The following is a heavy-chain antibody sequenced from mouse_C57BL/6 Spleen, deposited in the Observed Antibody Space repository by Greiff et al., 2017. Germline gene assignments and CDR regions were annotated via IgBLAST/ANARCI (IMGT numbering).Heavy chain of an antibody. Sequence: QVQLQQPGAELVMPGASVKLSCKASGYTFTSYWMHWVKQRPGQGLEWIGEIDPSDSYPNYNQKFKGKSTLTVDKSSSTAYMQRSSLTSEDSAVYYCAKLGSSPWYFDVWGTGTTVTVAS. D-gene: IGHD1-1*01. CDR2: IDPSDSYP. J-gene: IGHJ1*03. V-gene: IGHV1-69*01. CDR1: GYTFTSYW. CDR3: AKLGSSPWYFDV.